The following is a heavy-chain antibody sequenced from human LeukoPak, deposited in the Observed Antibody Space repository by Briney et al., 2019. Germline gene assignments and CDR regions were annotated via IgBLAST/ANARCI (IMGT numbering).Heavy chain of an antibody. CDR3: ARVRYRSSTSCYAYYFDY. J-gene: IGHJ4*02. CDR2: INPNSGDT. V-gene: IGHV1-2*02. D-gene: IGHD2-2*01. Sequence: ASVKVSCKASGYTFTGYYMHWVRQAPGQGLEWMGWINPNSGDTNYAQKFQGRVTMTRDTSISTAYMELSSLRSDDTAVYYCARVRYRSSTSCYAYYFDYWGQGTLVTVSS. CDR1: GYTFTGYY.